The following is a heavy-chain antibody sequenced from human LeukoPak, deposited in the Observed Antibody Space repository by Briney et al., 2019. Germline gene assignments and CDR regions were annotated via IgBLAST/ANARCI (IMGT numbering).Heavy chain of an antibody. J-gene: IGHJ4*02. Sequence: SETLSLTCTVSGGSISSSSYYWGWIRQPPGKGLEWIGSIYYSGSTNYIPSLKSRVTISVDTSKNQFSLKLSSVTAADTAVYYCARGGYSYARYYFDYWGQGTLVTVSS. V-gene: IGHV4-39*07. CDR3: ARGGYSYARYYFDY. D-gene: IGHD5-18*01. CDR2: IYYSGST. CDR1: GGSISSSSYY.